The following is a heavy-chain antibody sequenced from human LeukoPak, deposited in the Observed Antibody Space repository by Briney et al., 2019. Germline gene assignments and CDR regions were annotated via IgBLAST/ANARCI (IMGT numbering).Heavy chain of an antibody. J-gene: IGHJ4*02. Sequence: GGSLRLSCLASGFTFTNYAMGWVRQAPGKGLEWVSAISGSGYKTYYADSVKGRFTISRDNSKNTLYLQMNSLRAEDTAVYYCAKDNGGMTTVRKYAYWGQGTLVTVSS. CDR1: GFTFTNYA. D-gene: IGHD4-11*01. V-gene: IGHV3-23*01. CDR3: AKDNGGMTTVRKYAY. CDR2: ISGSGYKT.